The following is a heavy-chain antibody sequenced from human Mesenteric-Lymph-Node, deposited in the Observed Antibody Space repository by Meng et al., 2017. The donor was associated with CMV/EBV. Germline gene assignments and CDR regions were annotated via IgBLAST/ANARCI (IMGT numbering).Heavy chain of an antibody. CDR2: IYYSGST. J-gene: IGHJ5*02. Sequence: TFRVSGGSISSGDCYWSWIRQPPGKGLEWIGYIYYSGSTYYNPSLKSRVTISVDTSKNQFSLKLSSVTAADTAVYYCARKDFWSPFDPWGQGTLVTVSS. D-gene: IGHD3-3*01. CDR1: GGSISSGDCY. V-gene: IGHV4-30-4*08. CDR3: ARKDFWSPFDP.